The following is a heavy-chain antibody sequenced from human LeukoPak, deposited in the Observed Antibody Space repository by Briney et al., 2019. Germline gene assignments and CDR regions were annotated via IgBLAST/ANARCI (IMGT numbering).Heavy chain of an antibody. Sequence: GGSLRLSCAASGFIVSGTYMTWVRQAPGRGLECVSIIYSGGDTYYTDSVKGRFTISRDNSKNTLYLQMNSLRAEDTAVYYCAKVLSYYDSSGYYRKTDYWGQGTLVTVSS. CDR2: IYSGGDT. CDR3: AKVLSYYDSSGYYRKTDY. V-gene: IGHV3-53*01. D-gene: IGHD3-22*01. CDR1: GFIVSGTY. J-gene: IGHJ4*02.